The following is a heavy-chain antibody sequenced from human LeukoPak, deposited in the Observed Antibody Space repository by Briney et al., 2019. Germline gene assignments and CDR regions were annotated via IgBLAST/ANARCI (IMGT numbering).Heavy chain of an antibody. Sequence: SETLSLTCTVSGGSISSYYWNWIRQPPGKGLEWIGYISYSGSTNYNPSLKSRVTISVDTSKNQFSLRLSSVTAADTAVYYCAREGPKTGVADVRYFDYWAREPWSPSPQ. CDR3: AREGPKTGVADVRYFDY. D-gene: IGHD2-15*01. CDR1: GGSISSYY. CDR2: ISYSGST. J-gene: IGHJ4*02. V-gene: IGHV4-59*01.